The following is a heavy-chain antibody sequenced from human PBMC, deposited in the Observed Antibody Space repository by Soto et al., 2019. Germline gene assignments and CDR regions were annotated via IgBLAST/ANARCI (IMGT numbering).Heavy chain of an antibody. CDR2: IYHSGST. J-gene: IGHJ4*02. Sequence: PSETLSLTCAVCGASSSSTDWWSWVRQPPGKGLEWLGEIYHSGSTSYNPSLRSRVAISVDTSQHLFSLTLTSVTAADTAVYYCAIPDAGDFHYWGQGALVTVSS. D-gene: IGHD2-8*01. V-gene: IGHV4-4*02. CDR3: AIPDAGDFHY. CDR1: GASSSSTDW.